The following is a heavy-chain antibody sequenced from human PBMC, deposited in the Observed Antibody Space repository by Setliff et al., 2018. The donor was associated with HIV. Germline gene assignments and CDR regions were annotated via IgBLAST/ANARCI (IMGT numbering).Heavy chain of an antibody. D-gene: IGHD1-26*01. V-gene: IGHV3-74*01. CDR3: ARDGNGAFDM. Sequence: GGSLRLSCAASGFTFGSQWMHWVRQAPGKGLVWVSRVDSDGSGTSYADSVKGRFTISRDNAKNMLYLQINSLRAEDTAVYYCARDGNGAFDMWGQGTLVTVSS. CDR1: GFTFGSQW. J-gene: IGHJ3*02. CDR2: VDSDGSGT.